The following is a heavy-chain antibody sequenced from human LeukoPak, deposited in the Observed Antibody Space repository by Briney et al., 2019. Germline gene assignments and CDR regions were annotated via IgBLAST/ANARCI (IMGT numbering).Heavy chain of an antibody. CDR1: GYTFTGYY. V-gene: IGHV1-2*02. J-gene: IGHJ3*02. D-gene: IGHD2-15*01. CDR3: ARDTVHCSGGSCYHAFDI. CDR2: INPNSGGT. Sequence: ASVKVSCKASGYTFTGYYMHWVRQAPGQGLEWMGWINPNSGGTNYAQKFQGRGTMTRDRAIRTDYMELSRLRYDDTAVYYCARDTVHCSGGSCYHAFDIWGQGTMVTVSS.